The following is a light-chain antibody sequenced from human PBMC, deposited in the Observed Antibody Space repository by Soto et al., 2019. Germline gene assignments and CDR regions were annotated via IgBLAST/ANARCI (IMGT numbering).Light chain of an antibody. V-gene: IGLV4-69*01. J-gene: IGLJ2*01. Sequence: QSVLTQSPSASASLGASVTLTCTLSSGHSSYAIAWHQQRPEKGPRYLMKLNNDGSHTKRDGIPDRFSGSSSGAERYLTISSLQSEDEADYYCQAWDTGIWVFGGGTKVTVL. CDR1: SGHSSYA. CDR3: QAWDTGIWV. CDR2: LNNDGSH.